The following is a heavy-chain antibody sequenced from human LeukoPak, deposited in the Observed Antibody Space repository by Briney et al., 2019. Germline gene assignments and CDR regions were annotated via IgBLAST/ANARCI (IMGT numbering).Heavy chain of an antibody. J-gene: IGHJ6*03. CDR1: GYTFTSYD. CDR3: ARVRSSSGYSLIKIYYYYMDV. D-gene: IGHD3-22*01. Sequence: GASVKVSCKASGYTFTSYDINWVRQATGQGLEWMGWMNPNSGNTGYAQKFQGRVTITRNTSISTAYMELSSLRSEDTAVYYCARVRSSSGYSLIKIYYYYMDVWGKGTTVTVSS. V-gene: IGHV1-8*03. CDR2: MNPNSGNT.